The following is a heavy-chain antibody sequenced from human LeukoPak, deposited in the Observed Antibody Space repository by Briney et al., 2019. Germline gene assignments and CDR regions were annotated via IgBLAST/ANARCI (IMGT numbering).Heavy chain of an antibody. V-gene: IGHV4-59*01. D-gene: IGHD3-10*01. J-gene: IGHJ2*01. CDR3: ASNRRDGYNGSRWYFDL. CDR2: IYYSGST. Sequence: SETLSLTCTVSGGSISSYYWSWIRQPPGKGLEWIGYIYYSGSTNYNPSLKSRVTISVDTSKNQFSLKLSSVTAADTAVYYCASNRRDGYNGSRWYFDLWGRGTLVTVSS. CDR1: GGSISSYY.